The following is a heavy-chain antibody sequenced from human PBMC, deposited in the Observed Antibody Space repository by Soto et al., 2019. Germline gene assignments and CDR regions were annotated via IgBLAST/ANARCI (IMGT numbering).Heavy chain of an antibody. CDR3: ARESAWFGELFGWFDP. CDR1: GFSFSSYT. Sequence: PGGSLRLSCVASGFSFSSYTMNWVRQAPGKGLEWVSYISSSSTSIYYPDSVRGRFTISRDNGKNSVFLQMNILSAEDTVLYFCARESAWFGELFGWFDPWGQGTLVSVSS. D-gene: IGHD3-10*01. J-gene: IGHJ5*02. CDR2: ISSSSTSI. V-gene: IGHV3-48*01.